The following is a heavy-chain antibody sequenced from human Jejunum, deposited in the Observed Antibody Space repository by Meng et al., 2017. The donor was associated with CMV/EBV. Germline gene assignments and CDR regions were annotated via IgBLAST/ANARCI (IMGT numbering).Heavy chain of an antibody. CDR3: AAEVAVRNYFSYGMDV. CDR1: FSVNRNV. D-gene: IGHD3-10*01. V-gene: IGHV3-66*02. Sequence: FSVNRNVMTWVRQAPGKGLEWVAVGYSAGMTYYADSVKGRFTISRDNSKNTMFLQMNGLRLEDTAMYYCAAEVAVRNYFSYGMDVWGQGTTVTVSS. CDR2: GYSAGMT. J-gene: IGHJ6*02.